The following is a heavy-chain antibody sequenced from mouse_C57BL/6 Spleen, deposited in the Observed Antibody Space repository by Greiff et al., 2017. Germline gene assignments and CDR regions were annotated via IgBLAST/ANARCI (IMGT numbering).Heavy chain of an antibody. CDR3: AGFYGDYFDY. CDR2: ISSGSSTI. Sequence: DVMLVESGGGLVKPGGSLKLSCAASGFTFSDYGMHWVRQAPEKGLEWVAYISSGSSTIYYADTVKGRFTISRDNAKNTLFLQMTSLRSEDTAMYYCAGFYGDYFDYWGQGTTLTVSS. J-gene: IGHJ2*01. CDR1: GFTFSDYG. D-gene: IGHD1-1*02. V-gene: IGHV5-17*01.